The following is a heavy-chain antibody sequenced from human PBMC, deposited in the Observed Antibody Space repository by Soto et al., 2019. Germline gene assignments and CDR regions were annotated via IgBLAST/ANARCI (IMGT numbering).Heavy chain of an antibody. CDR1: GYTFTSYD. CDR3: ARDLGAYCGGDCYYGMDV. D-gene: IGHD2-21*01. V-gene: IGHV1-3*01. Sequence: ASVKVSCKASGYTFTSYDINWVRQAPGQRLEWMGWINAGNGNTKYSQKFQGRVTITADKSTSTAYMELSSLRSEDTAVYYCARDLGAYCGGDCYYGMDVWGQGTTVTVSS. J-gene: IGHJ6*02. CDR2: INAGNGNT.